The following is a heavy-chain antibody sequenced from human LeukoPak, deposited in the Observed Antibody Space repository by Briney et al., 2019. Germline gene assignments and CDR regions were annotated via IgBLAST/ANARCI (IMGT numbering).Heavy chain of an antibody. CDR3: TRMTPGHDN. CDR1: GVSFNDYY. D-gene: IGHD4-17*01. V-gene: IGHV4-34*01. Sequence: SETLSLTCAVSGVSFNDYYWSWVRQTPGKGLEWIGEINHSGYTNDSPSLKSRVTISIDTSRKQFSLNLRSVTVADTGIYYCTRMTPGHDNWGQGTLVTVSS. J-gene: IGHJ4*02. CDR2: INHSGYT.